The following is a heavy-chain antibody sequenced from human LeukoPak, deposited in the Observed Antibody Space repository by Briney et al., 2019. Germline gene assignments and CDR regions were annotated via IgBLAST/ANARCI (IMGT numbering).Heavy chain of an antibody. Sequence: GGSLRLSCAASGFTFSSYSMNWVRQAPGKGLEWVSSISSSSSYIYYADSVKGRFTISRDNAKKSLYLQMNSLRAEDTAVYYCARAAYSSGPDYWGQGTLVTVSS. D-gene: IGHD6-19*01. CDR2: ISSSSSYI. V-gene: IGHV3-21*01. J-gene: IGHJ4*02. CDR3: ARAAYSSGPDY. CDR1: GFTFSSYS.